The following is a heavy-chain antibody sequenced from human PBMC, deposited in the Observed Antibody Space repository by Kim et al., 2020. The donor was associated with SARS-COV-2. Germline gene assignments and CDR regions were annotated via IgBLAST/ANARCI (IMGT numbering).Heavy chain of an antibody. J-gene: IGHJ6*02. V-gene: IGHV3-21*01. Sequence: GGSLRLSCAASGFTFSSYSMNWVRQAPGKGLEWVSSISSSSSYIYYADSVKGRFTISRDNAKNSLYLQMNSLRAEDTAVYYCARDGSRLERYYGMDVWGQGTTVTVSS. CDR1: GFTFSSYS. CDR3: ARDGSRLERYYGMDV. D-gene: IGHD6-19*01. CDR2: ISSSSSYI.